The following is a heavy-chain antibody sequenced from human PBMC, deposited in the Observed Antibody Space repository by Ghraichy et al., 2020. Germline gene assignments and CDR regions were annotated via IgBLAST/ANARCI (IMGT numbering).Heavy chain of an antibody. V-gene: IGHV3-48*02. Sequence: GGSLRLSCAASGFNFSTYGMNWVRQAPGTGLEWISHISSRSDTFYADSVKGRFTISRDNAKDSLYLQMNSLRDEDTAVYYCASRYCSSTSCHYMDVWGKGTTVTVSS. CDR3: ASRYCSSTSCHYMDV. CDR2: ISSRSDT. CDR1: GFNFSTYG. D-gene: IGHD2-2*01. J-gene: IGHJ6*03.